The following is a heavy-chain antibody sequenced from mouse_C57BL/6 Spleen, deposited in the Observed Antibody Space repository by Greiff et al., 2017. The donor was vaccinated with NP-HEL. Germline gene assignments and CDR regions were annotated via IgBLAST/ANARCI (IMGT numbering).Heavy chain of an antibody. Sequence: QVQLQQSGAELVKPGASVKISCKASGYAFSSYWMNWVKQRPGKGLEWIGQIYPGDGDTNYNGKFKGKATLTADKSSSTAYMQLSSLTSEDSAVYFCARRGWETWYFDVWGTGTTVTVSS. CDR2: IYPGDGDT. J-gene: IGHJ1*03. CDR1: GYAFSSYW. V-gene: IGHV1-80*01. CDR3: ARRGWETWYFDV. D-gene: IGHD3-3*01.